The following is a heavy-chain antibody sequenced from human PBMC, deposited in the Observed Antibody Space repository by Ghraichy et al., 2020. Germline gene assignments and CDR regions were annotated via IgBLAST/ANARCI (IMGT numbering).Heavy chain of an antibody. J-gene: IGHJ4*02. V-gene: IGHV3-23*01. CDR3: AKDMTRGGFDFDY. Sequence: GESLNISCAASGFTFSSYAMSWVRQAPGQGLEWVSAISGSGGSTYYADSVKGRFTISRDNSKNTLYLQMNSLRAEDTAVYYCAKDMTRGGFDFDYWGQGTLVTVSS. CDR2: ISGSGGST. D-gene: IGHD3-10*01. CDR1: GFTFSSYA.